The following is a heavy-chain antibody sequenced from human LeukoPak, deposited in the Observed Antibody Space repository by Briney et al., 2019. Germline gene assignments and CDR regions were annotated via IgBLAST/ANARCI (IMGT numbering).Heavy chain of an antibody. D-gene: IGHD1-1*01. CDR2: IYYSGST. CDR3: ASRTTGTWYFDY. J-gene: IGHJ4*02. V-gene: IGHV4-30-4*01. CDR1: GGSISSGDYY. Sequence: SETLSLTCTVSGGSISSGDYYWSWIRQPPGKGLEWIGYIYYSGSTYYSPSLKSRVTISVDTSKNQFSLKLSSVTAADTAVYYCASRTTGTWYFDYWGQGTLVTVSS.